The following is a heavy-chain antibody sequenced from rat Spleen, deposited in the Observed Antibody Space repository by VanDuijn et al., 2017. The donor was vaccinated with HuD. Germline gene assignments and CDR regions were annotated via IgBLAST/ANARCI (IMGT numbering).Heavy chain of an antibody. CDR2: ITSGGSYT. CDR1: GFTFSSFA. V-gene: IGHV5-46*01. CDR3: TRDGAERYFDY. J-gene: IGHJ2*01. Sequence: EVQLVESGGGLVQPGRSLKLSCAASGFTFSSFAMAWVRQAPKKGLEWIATITSGGSYTYYPDSVKGRFTISRDNAKTTLYLQMDSLRSEGTATYYCTRDGAERYFDYWGQGVMVTVSS.